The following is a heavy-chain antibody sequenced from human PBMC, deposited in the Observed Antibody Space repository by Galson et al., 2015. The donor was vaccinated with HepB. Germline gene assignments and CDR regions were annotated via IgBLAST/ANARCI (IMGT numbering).Heavy chain of an antibody. CDR2: IRSKANSYAT. CDR3: TRHGFSSRGPGGSGWFDP. Sequence: SLRLSCAASGFTFSGSAMHWVRQASGKGLEWVGRIRSKANSYATAYAASVKGRFTISRDDSKNTAYLQMNSLKTEDTAVYYCTRHGFSSRGPGGSGWFDPWGQGTLVTVSS. V-gene: IGHV3-73*01. CDR1: GFTFSGSA. D-gene: IGHD6-6*01. J-gene: IGHJ5*02.